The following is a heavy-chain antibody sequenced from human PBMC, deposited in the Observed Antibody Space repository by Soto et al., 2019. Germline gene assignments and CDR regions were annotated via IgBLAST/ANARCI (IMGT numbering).Heavy chain of an antibody. D-gene: IGHD3-10*01. CDR2: IYYSGNT. J-gene: IGHJ5*02. CDR1: GGSISSGGYY. V-gene: IGHV4-31*03. Sequence: QVQLQESGPGLVKPSQTLSLTCTVSGGSISSGGYYWSWIRQHPGKGLGWIGYIYYSGNTYYNPSLKSRVTISVDTSKNQFSLKLSSVTAADTAVYYCATHGVGSGSYKYWFDPWGQGTLVTVSS. CDR3: ATHGVGSGSYKYWFDP.